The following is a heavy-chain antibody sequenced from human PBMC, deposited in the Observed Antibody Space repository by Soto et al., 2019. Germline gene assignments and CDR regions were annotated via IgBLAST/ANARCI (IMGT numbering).Heavy chain of an antibody. CDR2: IKLKSEGETA. CDR1: RFNFSAAW. D-gene: IGHD6-19*01. CDR3: AQVTSSSGPT. V-gene: IGHV3-15*07. J-gene: IGHJ4*02. Sequence: EMHLVQSGGGLVKPGGSLRLSCVASRFNFSAAWLNWIRQAPGKGLDWVGRIKLKSEGETADYTAPVRGRFTISRDDSQNTLHLQMDSLKTEDTAVYYCAQVTSSSGPTWGLGVLVTVSS.